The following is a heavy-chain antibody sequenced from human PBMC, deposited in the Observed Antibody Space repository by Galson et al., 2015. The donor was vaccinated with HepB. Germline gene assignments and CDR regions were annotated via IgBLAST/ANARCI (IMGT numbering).Heavy chain of an antibody. CDR3: AGYRCGYGHGLFDY. Sequence: SLRLSCAASGFTFSSYAMHWVRQAPGKGLEWVALIPYDGRNKYYADSVKGRFTIYRDNSKSTLYLQMNSLRAEETAVYYCAGYRCGYGHGLFDYWGQGTLVTVSS. V-gene: IGHV3-30*04. CDR2: IPYDGRNK. J-gene: IGHJ4*02. CDR1: GFTFSSYA. D-gene: IGHD5-18*01.